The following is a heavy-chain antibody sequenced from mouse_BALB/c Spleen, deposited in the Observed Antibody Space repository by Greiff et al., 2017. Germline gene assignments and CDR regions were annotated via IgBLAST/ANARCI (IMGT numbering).Heavy chain of an antibody. D-gene: IGHD4-1*01. CDR3: NAGLTGTWFAY. V-gene: IGHV14-4*02. J-gene: IGHJ3*01. CDR1: GFNIKDYY. CDR2: IDPENGDT. Sequence: VQLQQSGAELVRSGASVKLSCTASGFNIKDYYMHWVKQRPEQGLEWIGWIDPENGDTEYAPKFQGKATMTADTSSNTAYLQLSSLTSEDTAVYYCNAGLTGTWFAYWGQGTLVTVSA.